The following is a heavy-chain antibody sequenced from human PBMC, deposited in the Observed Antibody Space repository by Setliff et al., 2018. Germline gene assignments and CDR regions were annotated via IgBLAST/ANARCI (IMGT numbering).Heavy chain of an antibody. J-gene: IGHJ4*02. D-gene: IGHD1-1*01. CDR1: GASISSEAYY. V-gene: IGHV4-39*01. CDR3: ARTGTYRYFDY. CDR2: IYYRGDT. Sequence: PSETLSLTCIVSGASISSEAYYWSWIRQHPGKGLEWIGRIYYRGDTYYNASLKGRLTISVDTAQNQFSLRLTSVTAADTAVYYCARTGTYRYFDYWGQGALVTVSS.